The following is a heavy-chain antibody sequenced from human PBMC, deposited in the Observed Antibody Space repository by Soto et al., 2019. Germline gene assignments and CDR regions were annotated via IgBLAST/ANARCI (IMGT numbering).Heavy chain of an antibody. Sequence: EVQLVESGGGLVKPGGSLSLSCAASGFTFSSYTLNWVRQAPGQGLEWVSSFNSSSSYIYYAVSMPGRFTISSDNAKNSLSIQMTSLMAEDTAVYYCARGDYGDFPNYWYFDHWGRGTLVTVSS. CDR1: GFTFSSYT. V-gene: IGHV3-21*01. J-gene: IGHJ2*01. D-gene: IGHD4-17*01. CDR2: FNSSSSYI. CDR3: ARGDYGDFPNYWYFDH.